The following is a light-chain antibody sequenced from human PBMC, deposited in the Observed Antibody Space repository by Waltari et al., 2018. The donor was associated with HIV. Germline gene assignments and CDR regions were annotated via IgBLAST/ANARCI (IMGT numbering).Light chain of an antibody. CDR2: RNN. Sequence: QSVLTQPPSASGTPGQRVTIPRSGTRSNIGSNYVYGYQQLPGTAPKPLIYRNNQRPSGVPDRFSGSKSGTSASLAISGLRSEDEADYYCAAWDDSLSGPNWVFGGGTKLTVL. CDR1: RSNIGSNY. V-gene: IGLV1-47*01. CDR3: AAWDDSLSGPNWV. J-gene: IGLJ3*02.